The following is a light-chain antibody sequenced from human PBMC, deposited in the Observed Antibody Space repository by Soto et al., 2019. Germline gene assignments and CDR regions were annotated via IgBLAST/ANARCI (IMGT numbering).Light chain of an antibody. J-gene: IGLJ2*01. CDR3: ISYTSSSTLVV. Sequence: QSALTQPASVSGSPGQSITISCTGTSSDVGGYNYVSWYHQHPGKAPKLRIYDVSNRPSGVSNRFSGSKSGNTASLTISGLQAEDEADYYCISYTSSSTLVVFGGGTKLTVL. V-gene: IGLV2-14*01. CDR1: SSDVGGYNY. CDR2: DVS.